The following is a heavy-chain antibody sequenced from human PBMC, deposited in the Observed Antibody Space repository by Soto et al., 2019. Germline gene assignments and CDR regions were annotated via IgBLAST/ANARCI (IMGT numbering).Heavy chain of an antibody. Sequence: QVQLQESGLGLVKPSQTLSLTCTVSGGSISSGDYYWSWIRQPPGKGLEWIGYIYYSGSTYYNPSLKSRVTISVDTSNNQFSLKLSSGTAADTAVYYCARERPDGSRLDPWGQGTRVTVSS. CDR3: ARERPDGSRLDP. J-gene: IGHJ5*02. CDR1: GGSISSGDYY. CDR2: IYYSGST. D-gene: IGHD6-13*01. V-gene: IGHV4-30-4*01.